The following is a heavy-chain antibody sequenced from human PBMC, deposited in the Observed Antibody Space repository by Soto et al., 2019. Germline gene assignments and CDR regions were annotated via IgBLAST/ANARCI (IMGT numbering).Heavy chain of an antibody. D-gene: IGHD1-26*01. CDR3: TNSQGLSRADS. CDR1: GGSFSVYS. J-gene: IGHJ5*01. Sequence: SETLSLTCAVYGGSFSVYSWSWIRQPPGKGLEWIGDVNHSGMTHYNPSLERRASMSVDSSKNQFSLKLNPGTAADTAIYYCTNSQGLSRADSWGWGLLVTVSS. CDR2: VNHSGMT. V-gene: IGHV4-34*03.